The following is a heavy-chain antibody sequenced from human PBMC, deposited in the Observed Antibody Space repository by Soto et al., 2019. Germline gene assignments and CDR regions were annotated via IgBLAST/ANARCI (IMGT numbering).Heavy chain of an antibody. Sequence: SKTLSLTCAVSGGSISSSNWWSWVRQPPGKGLEWIGEIYHSGSTNYNPSLKSRVTISVDKSKNQFSLKLSSVTAADTAVYYCETQTRSGWYYYYGMDVWGQVNTVTVSS. CDR3: ETQTRSGWYYYYGMDV. CDR1: GGSISSSNW. J-gene: IGHJ6*02. CDR2: IYHSGST. V-gene: IGHV4-4*02. D-gene: IGHD6-19*01.